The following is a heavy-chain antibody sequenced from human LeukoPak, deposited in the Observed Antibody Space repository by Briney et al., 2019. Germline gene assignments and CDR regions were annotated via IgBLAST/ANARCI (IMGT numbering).Heavy chain of an antibody. Sequence: ASVKVSCKASGGTFSSYAISWVRQAPGQGLEWMGRIIPILGIANYAQKFQGSVTITADKSTSTAYMELSSLRSEDTAVYYCAREVTTIAEGWFDPWGQGTLVTVSS. CDR1: GGTFSSYA. V-gene: IGHV1-69*04. D-gene: IGHD1-1*01. CDR3: AREVTTIAEGWFDP. CDR2: IIPILGIA. J-gene: IGHJ5*02.